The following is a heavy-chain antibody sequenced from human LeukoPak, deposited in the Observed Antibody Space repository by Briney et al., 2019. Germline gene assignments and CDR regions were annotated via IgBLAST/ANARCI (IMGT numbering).Heavy chain of an antibody. CDR3: ARLAVAGLDF. CDR2: IYPGDSDT. D-gene: IGHD6-19*01. J-gene: IGHJ4*02. CDR1: GYPFTAYW. V-gene: IGHV5-51*01. Sequence: PGESLKISCKTSGYPFTAYWIGWVRQMPGKGLEWMGIIYPGDSDTIYRPSFQGQVTISADKSISTAYLQWNSLKASGTAMYYCARLAVAGLDFWGQGTLVTVSS.